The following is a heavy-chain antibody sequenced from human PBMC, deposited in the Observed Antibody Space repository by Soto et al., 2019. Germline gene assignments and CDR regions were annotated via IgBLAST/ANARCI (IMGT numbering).Heavy chain of an antibody. J-gene: IGHJ4*02. V-gene: IGHV1-18*01. CDR2: ISAYNGNT. Sequence: EASVKFSCKASGYTFTGYGISWVRQAPGQGLEWMGWISAYNGNTNYAQKLQGRVTMTTDTSTSTAYMELRSLRSDDTAVYYCARDDRAAAAPDYWGQGTLVTVSS. D-gene: IGHD6-13*01. CDR3: ARDDRAAAAPDY. CDR1: GYTFTGYG.